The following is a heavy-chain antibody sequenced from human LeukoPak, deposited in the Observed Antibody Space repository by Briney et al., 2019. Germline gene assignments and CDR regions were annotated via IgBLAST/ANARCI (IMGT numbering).Heavy chain of an antibody. CDR1: GGTFSSYA. Sequence: SVKVSCKASGGTFSSYAISWVRQAPGQGLEWMGGIIPIFGTANYAQKFQGRVTITVDESTSTAYMELSSLRSEDTAVYYCASSPQIVGAIYYYYYMDVWGKGTTVTVSS. CDR3: ASSPQIVGAIYYYYYMDV. J-gene: IGHJ6*03. CDR2: IIPIFGTA. V-gene: IGHV1-69*13. D-gene: IGHD3-10*01.